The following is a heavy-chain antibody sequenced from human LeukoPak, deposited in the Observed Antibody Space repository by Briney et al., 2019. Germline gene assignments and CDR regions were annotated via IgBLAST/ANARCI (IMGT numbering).Heavy chain of an antibody. CDR3: ASGYNWNDGSHFDY. CDR1: GYTFTSYG. J-gene: IGHJ4*02. CDR2: ISAYNGNT. Sequence: ASVTASCKASGYTFTSYGISWVRQAPGQGLEWMGWISAYNGNTNYAQKLQGRVTMTTDTSTSTAYMELRSLRSDDTAVYYCASGYNWNDGSHFDYWGQGTLVTVSS. V-gene: IGHV1-18*01. D-gene: IGHD1-1*01.